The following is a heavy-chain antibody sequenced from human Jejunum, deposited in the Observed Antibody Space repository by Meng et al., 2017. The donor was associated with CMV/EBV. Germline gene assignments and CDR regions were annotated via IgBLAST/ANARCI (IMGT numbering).Heavy chain of an antibody. CDR3: AHRREHSGSWGWGDFDY. CDR2: IYWDNDK. Sequence: TLQCAGPTLVNPTQTLTLTCTFSGFSLSSGGVGVGWIRQPPGKALEYLALIYWDNDKFYSPSLKSRLTIAKDTPKNQVVLTMTNMDPVDTATYYCAHRREHSGSWGWGDFDYWGQGTLVTVSS. CDR1: GFSLSSGGVG. J-gene: IGHJ4*02. V-gene: IGHV2-5*02. D-gene: IGHD3-10*01.